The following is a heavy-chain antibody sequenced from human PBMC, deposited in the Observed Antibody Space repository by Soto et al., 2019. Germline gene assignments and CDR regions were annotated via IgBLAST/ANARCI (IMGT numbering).Heavy chain of an antibody. D-gene: IGHD6-19*01. J-gene: IGHJ6*02. Sequence: PGGSLRLSCAASGFTVSSNYMSWVRQPPGKGLERVSVIYSGGSTYYADSVKGRFTISRDNSKNTLYLQMNSLRAEDTAVYYCAREGPTTQIAVAGPGGMDVWGQGTTVTVSS. V-gene: IGHV3-53*01. CDR1: GFTVSSNY. CDR2: IYSGGST. CDR3: AREGPTTQIAVAGPGGMDV.